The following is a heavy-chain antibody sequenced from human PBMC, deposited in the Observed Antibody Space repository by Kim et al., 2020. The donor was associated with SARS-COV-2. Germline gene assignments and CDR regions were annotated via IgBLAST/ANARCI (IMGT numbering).Heavy chain of an antibody. CDR2: ISSSSSYI. CDR1: GFTFSSYS. J-gene: IGHJ6*02. D-gene: IGHD2-2*02. V-gene: IGHV3-21*01. Sequence: GGSLRLSCAASGFTFSSYSMNWVRQAPGKGLEWVSSISSSSSYIYYADSVKGRFTISRDNAKNSLYLQMNSLRAEDTAVYYCARDLCSGVSCYIPYYYYGMDVWGQGTTVTVSS. CDR3: ARDLCSGVSCYIPYYYYGMDV.